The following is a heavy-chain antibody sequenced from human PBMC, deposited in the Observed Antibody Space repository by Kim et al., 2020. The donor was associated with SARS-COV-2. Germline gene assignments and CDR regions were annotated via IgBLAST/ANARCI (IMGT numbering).Heavy chain of an antibody. CDR2: IYYGGST. V-gene: IGHV4-31*03. Sequence: SETLSLTCTVSGASIRSPTYVWTWIRHRPGKGLEWLGYIYYGGSTHYTPSLKSRLSISLDTSKNQFSLNVHSVTAADTAVYFCAAGQKRLFWFGSVLAPNYFDSWGLGNLVTVSS. J-gene: IGHJ4*02. D-gene: IGHD3-10*01. CDR3: AAGQKRLFWFGSVLAPNYFDS. CDR1: GASIRSPTYV.